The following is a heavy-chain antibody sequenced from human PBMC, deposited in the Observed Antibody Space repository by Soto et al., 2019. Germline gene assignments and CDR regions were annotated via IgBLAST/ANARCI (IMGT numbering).Heavy chain of an antibody. J-gene: IGHJ5*02. V-gene: IGHV3-15*01. Sequence: GGSLRLSCAASGFTFSNAWMSWVRQAPGKGLEWVGRIKSKTDGGTTDYAAPVKGRFTISRDDSKNTLYLQMNSLKTEDTAVYYCTPDRCSSTSCYEEFDPWGQGTLVTVSS. CDR2: IKSKTDGGTT. CDR3: TPDRCSSTSCYEEFDP. D-gene: IGHD2-2*01. CDR1: GFTFSNAW.